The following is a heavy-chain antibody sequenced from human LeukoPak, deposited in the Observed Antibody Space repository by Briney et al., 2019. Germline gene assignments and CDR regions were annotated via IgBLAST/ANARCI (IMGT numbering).Heavy chain of an antibody. CDR1: GGSISSYY. D-gene: IGHD4-17*01. Sequence: PSETLSLTCTVSGGSISSYYWSWIRQPPGEGLEWIGYIYYSGSTNYNPSLKSRVTISVDTSKNQFSLKLSSVTAADTAVYYCARALRGVPSMTTVTTWFDPWGQGTLVTVSS. J-gene: IGHJ5*02. CDR2: IYYSGST. V-gene: IGHV4-59*01. CDR3: ARALRGVPSMTTVTTWFDP.